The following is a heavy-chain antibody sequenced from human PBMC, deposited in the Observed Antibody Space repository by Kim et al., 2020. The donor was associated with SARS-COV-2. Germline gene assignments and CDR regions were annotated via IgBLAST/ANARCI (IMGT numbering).Heavy chain of an antibody. D-gene: IGHD3-3*01. CDR2: T. J-gene: IGHJ4*02. Sequence: TEYAASVKGRFTIARDDSNSIAYLQMNSLKTEDTAVYYCTRDDFWSGYYDYWGQGTLVTVSS. V-gene: IGHV3-49*02. CDR3: TRDDFWSGYYDY.